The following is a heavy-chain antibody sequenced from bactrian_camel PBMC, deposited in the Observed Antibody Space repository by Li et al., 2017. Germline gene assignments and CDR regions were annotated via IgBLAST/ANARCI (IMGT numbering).Heavy chain of an antibody. CDR1: GWTYSSKC. Sequence: HVQLVESGGGLVQPGESLRLSCARSGWTYSSKCMGWFRQAPGKEREGVATIDTGGSTSYADSVKGRFTISKDNAKNILYLQMNSLKPEDTAMYYCAASGGFGCNFFRSGYWGQGIQVTVS. CDR3: AASGGFGCNFFRSGY. CDR2: IDTGGST. D-gene: IGHD1*01. V-gene: IGHV3S53*01. J-gene: IGHJ6*01.